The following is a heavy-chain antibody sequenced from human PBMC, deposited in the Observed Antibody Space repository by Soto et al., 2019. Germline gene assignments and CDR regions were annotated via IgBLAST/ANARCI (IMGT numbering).Heavy chain of an antibody. D-gene: IGHD2-15*01. Sequence: EVQLVESGGGLVRPGGSLRLSCAASGFIFSNYGMNWVRQAPGKGPEWVSYISSSSSDIFYADSVKGRFTITRDNAKNYLYLQMNRLRAEDTALYYCARDPRYCRGGSCYSDYFYYYMDVWGKGTTVTVSS. CDR1: GFIFSNYG. V-gene: IGHV3-48*01. CDR2: ISSSSSDI. J-gene: IGHJ6*03. CDR3: ARDPRYCRGGSCYSDYFYYYMDV.